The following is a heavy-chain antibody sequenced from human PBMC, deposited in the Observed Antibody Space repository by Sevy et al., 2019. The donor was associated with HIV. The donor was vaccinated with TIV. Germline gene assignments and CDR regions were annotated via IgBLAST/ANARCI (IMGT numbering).Heavy chain of an antibody. V-gene: IGHV3-15*01. CDR2: IKSKTDGGTT. J-gene: IGHJ4*02. Sequence: GGYLRLSWAASGFTFSNAWMSWVRQAPGKGLEWVGRIKSKTDGGTTDYAAPVKGRLTISRDDSKNTLYLQMNSLKTEDTAVYYCTTEYYYDSSAYYRFFDYWGQGTLVTVSS. CDR1: GFTFSNAW. CDR3: TTEYYYDSSAYYRFFDY. D-gene: IGHD3-22*01.